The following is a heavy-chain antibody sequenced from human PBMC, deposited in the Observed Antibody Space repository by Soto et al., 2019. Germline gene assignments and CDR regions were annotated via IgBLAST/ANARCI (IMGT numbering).Heavy chain of an antibody. J-gene: IGHJ6*02. V-gene: IGHV3-33*08. D-gene: IGHD2-15*01. CDR3: ARADCTGAYCYSWPFNYGVDV. Sequence: PGGSLRLSCTTSGFTFNTYGMHWVRQAPGKGLEWVAIILYDVINKYYADSVKGRFTISRDNSRNTLYLQMNSLRVEDTALYYCARADCTGAYCYSWPFNYGVDVWGQGTTVTVSS. CDR1: GFTFNTYG. CDR2: ILYDVINK.